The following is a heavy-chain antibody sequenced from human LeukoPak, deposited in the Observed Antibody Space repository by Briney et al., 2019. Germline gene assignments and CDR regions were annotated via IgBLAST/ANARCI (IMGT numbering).Heavy chain of an antibody. Sequence: PGGSLRLSCAASGFTFSSYGMHWVRQAPGKGLEWVAFIRYDGSNKYYADSVKGRFTISRDNSKNTLYLQMNSLRAEDTAVYYCAKAAGTNYYYMDVWGKGTTVTISS. CDR1: GFTFSSYG. V-gene: IGHV3-30*02. D-gene: IGHD6-13*01. CDR2: IRYDGSNK. CDR3: AKAAGTNYYYMDV. J-gene: IGHJ6*03.